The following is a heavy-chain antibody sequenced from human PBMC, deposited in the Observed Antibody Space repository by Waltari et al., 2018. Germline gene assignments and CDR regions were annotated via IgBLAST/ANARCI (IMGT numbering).Heavy chain of an antibody. J-gene: IGHJ5*02. CDR2: INHSGST. Sequence: QVQLQQWGAGLLKPSETLSLTCAVYGGSFSGYYWSWIRQPPGKGLEWIGEINHSGSTNYNPSLKSRVTISVDTSKNQFSLKLSSVTAADTAVYYCARVVRAARWFDPWGQGTLVTVSS. D-gene: IGHD6-6*01. V-gene: IGHV4-34*01. CDR1: GGSFSGYY. CDR3: ARVVRAARWFDP.